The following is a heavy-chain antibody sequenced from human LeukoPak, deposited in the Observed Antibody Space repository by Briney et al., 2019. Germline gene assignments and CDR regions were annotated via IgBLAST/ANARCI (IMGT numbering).Heavy chain of an antibody. CDR2: IYSGGST. CDR1: GFTVISNY. CDR3: ARDLPRYDYVWGSYRHDY. D-gene: IGHD3-16*02. V-gene: IGHV3-66*01. J-gene: IGHJ4*02. Sequence: GGSLSLSCAASGFTVISNYMSWVRQAXGXXLEWVSVIYSGGSTYYADSVKGRFTISRDNSKNTLYLQMNSLRAEDTAVYYCARDLPRYDYVWGSYRHDYWGQGTLVTVSS.